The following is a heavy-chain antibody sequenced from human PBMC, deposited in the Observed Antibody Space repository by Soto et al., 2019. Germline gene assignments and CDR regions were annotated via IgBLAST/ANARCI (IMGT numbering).Heavy chain of an antibody. CDR3: ARAFFGSSPLDY. D-gene: IGHD6-6*01. CDR2: IHYSGST. V-gene: IGHV4-59*11. J-gene: IGHJ4*02. Sequence: PETLSLTCTVSGGSISTLYWSWIRQPPGKGLEWIGYIHYSGSTNYNPSLKSRVTISVDTSENQFSLKLSSVTTTDTAIYYCARAFFGSSPLDYWGQGILVTVSS. CDR1: GGSISTLY.